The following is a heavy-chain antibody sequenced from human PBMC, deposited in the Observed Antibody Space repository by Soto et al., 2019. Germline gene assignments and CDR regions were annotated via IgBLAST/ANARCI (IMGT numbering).Heavy chain of an antibody. D-gene: IGHD2-2*01. CDR3: AVPAAPKSWHYYYYYQDV. CDR2: INRSGST. V-gene: IGHV4-34*01. J-gene: IGHJ6*03. Sequence: QVQLQQGGAGLLKPAETLSLTCAVYVGAFSGYYWSWIRQPPGKGLEWIGEINRSGSTNYNPSLNSRVTISVDTSKNQLSLQLISVTAAATAASYWAVPAAPKSWHYYYYYQDVWGNGTTVTVSS. CDR1: VGAFSGYY.